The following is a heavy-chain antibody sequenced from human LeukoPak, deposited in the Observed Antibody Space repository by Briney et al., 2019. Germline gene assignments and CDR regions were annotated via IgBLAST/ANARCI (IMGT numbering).Heavy chain of an antibody. CDR3: ARLKFYDSTGYSPGHYMDV. V-gene: IGHV4-4*07. Sequence: PSETLSLTCTVSGGPIFSYYWSWIRQTAGKGLEWIGRLYPGVGTDYNPSLKSRVTMSVGTSKKQFALKLSAVTAADTAVYYCARLKFYDSTGYSPGHYMDVWGKGTTVTVSS. CDR1: GGPIFSYY. J-gene: IGHJ6*03. CDR2: LYPGVGT. D-gene: IGHD3-22*01.